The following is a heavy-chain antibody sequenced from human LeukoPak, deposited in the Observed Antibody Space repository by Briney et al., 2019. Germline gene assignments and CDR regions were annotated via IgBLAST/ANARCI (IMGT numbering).Heavy chain of an antibody. CDR3: ASYIQYSSGWFGY. Sequence: GGSLRLSCAASGFTFSSYWMSWVRQAPGKGLEWVANIKQDGSEKYYVDSVKGRFTISRDNAKNSLYLQMNSLRAEDTAVYYCASYIQYSSGWFGYWGQGTLVTVSS. CDR1: GFTFSSYW. CDR2: IKQDGSEK. V-gene: IGHV3-7*01. D-gene: IGHD6-19*01. J-gene: IGHJ5*01.